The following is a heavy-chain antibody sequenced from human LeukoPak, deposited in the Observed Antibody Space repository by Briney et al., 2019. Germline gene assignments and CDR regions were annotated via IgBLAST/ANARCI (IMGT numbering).Heavy chain of an antibody. CDR1: GFTFVNHA. CDR2: ISGSGGNT. CDR3: AKSVCLGGRCYYYFDC. J-gene: IGHJ4*02. Sequence: GGSLRLSCAASGFTFVNHAMSWVRQAPGKGLDWVSSISGSGGNTSYGDSVKGRFTVSRDTAKNTLYLQMKDLRAEDTARYMCAKSVCLGGRCYYYFDCWGQGIQVTVSP. D-gene: IGHD2-15*01. V-gene: IGHV3-23*01.